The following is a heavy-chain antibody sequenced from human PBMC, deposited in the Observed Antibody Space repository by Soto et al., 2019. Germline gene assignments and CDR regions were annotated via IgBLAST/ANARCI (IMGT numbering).Heavy chain of an antibody. CDR2: INAGNGNT. J-gene: IGHJ3*02. D-gene: IGHD3-22*01. CDR3: ARVKYYYDSSSPTPHDAFDI. Sequence: VASVKVSCKASGYTFTSYAMHWVRQAPGQRLEWMGWINAGNGNTKYSQKFQGRVTITRNTSASTAYMELSSLRSEDTAVYYCARVKYYYDSSSPTPHDAFDIWGQGTMVTVSS. V-gene: IGHV1-3*01. CDR1: GYTFTSYA.